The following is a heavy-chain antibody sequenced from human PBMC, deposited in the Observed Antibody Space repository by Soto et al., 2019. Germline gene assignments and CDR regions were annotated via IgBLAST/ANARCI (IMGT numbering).Heavy chain of an antibody. CDR1: GYTFTCYY. CDR2: INPNSGGT. D-gene: IGHD1-26*01. Sequence: ASVKFSCRASGYTFTCYYMHWVRHAPGQGLGWMGWINPNSGGTNYAQKFQGRVTMTRDTSISTAYMELSRLRSDDTAVYYCAIMGDHYYYYGMDVWGQGTTVTVSS. CDR3: AIMGDHYYYYGMDV. V-gene: IGHV1-2*02. J-gene: IGHJ6*02.